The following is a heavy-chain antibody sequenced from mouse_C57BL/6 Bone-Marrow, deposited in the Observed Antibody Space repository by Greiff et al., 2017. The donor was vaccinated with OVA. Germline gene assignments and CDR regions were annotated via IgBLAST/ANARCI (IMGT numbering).Heavy chain of an antibody. CDR1: GYTFPSYW. CDR2: IYPSDSET. D-gene: IGHD4-1*02. Sequence: QVQLQQPGAELVRPGSSVKLSCKASGYTFPSYWMDWVKQRPGQGLEWIGNIYPSDSETHYNQKFKDKATLTVDKSSSTAYMQLSSLTSEDSAVYYCANWWYFDVWGTGTTVTVSS. J-gene: IGHJ1*03. CDR3: ANWWYFDV. V-gene: IGHV1-61*01.